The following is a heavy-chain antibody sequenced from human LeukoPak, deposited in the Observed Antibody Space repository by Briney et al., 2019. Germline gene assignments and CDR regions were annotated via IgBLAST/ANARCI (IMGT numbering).Heavy chain of an antibody. CDR2: ISSSSSYI. V-gene: IGHV3-21*01. CDR1: GFTFSSYS. J-gene: IGHJ4*02. D-gene: IGHD3-10*01. Sequence: GGSLRLPCAASGFTFSSYSMNWVRQAPGKGLEWVSSISSSSSYIYYADSVKGRFTISRDNAKNSLYLQMNSLRAEDTALYYCARGHGSGSYSQTPFVYWGQGTLVTVSS. CDR3: ARGHGSGSYSQTPFVY.